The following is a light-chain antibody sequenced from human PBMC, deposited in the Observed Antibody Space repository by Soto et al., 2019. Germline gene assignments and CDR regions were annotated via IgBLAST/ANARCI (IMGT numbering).Light chain of an antibody. CDR2: GAS. CDR1: QSVSSSY. Sequence: EIVLTQSPGTLSLSPGERATLSCRASQSVSSSYLAWYQQKPGQAPRLLIYGASSRATGMPDRFSGSGSGTDFTLTISRLEPEDFAGYYCQQYGSSPLLTFGGGTKVEIK. V-gene: IGKV3-20*01. J-gene: IGKJ4*01. CDR3: QQYGSSPLLT.